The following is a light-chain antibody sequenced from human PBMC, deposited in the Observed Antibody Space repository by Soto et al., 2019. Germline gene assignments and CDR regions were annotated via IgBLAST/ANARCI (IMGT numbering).Light chain of an antibody. CDR2: VAS. Sequence: EIVMTQSPGTLSLSPGERATLTCTASQSVTSSCLAWYQRKPGQAPRFLISVASSRATGIPDRFSGSGSGTDFTLTISRLEPEDFAVYYCQQYGSSPLTFGGGTKVDIK. V-gene: IGKV3-20*01. CDR3: QQYGSSPLT. CDR1: QSVTSSC. J-gene: IGKJ4*01.